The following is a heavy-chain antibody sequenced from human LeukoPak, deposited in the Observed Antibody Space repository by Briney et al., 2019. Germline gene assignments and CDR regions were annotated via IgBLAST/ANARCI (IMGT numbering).Heavy chain of an antibody. J-gene: IGHJ5*02. CDR1: GGSFSDYY. Sequence: PSETLSLTCAVYGGSFSDYYWSWIRQPPGKGLEWIGEINRGGDTNYNASLKSRVAISVDTSKNQFSLRLSSVTAADTAVLYCARGRIFMVRGVMRAPNWFDPWGQGTLVTVSS. CDR2: INRGGDT. D-gene: IGHD3-10*01. CDR3: ARGRIFMVRGVMRAPNWFDP. V-gene: IGHV4-34*01.